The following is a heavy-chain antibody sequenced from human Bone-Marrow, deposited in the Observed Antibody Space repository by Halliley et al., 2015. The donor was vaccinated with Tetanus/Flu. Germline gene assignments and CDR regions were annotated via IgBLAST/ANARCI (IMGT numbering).Heavy chain of an antibody. D-gene: IGHD2-15*01. J-gene: IGHJ4*02. CDR2: LNPYTRNT. V-gene: IGHV1-18*01. CDR3: ARGDCSASSCFFPFAS. Sequence: GWLNPYTRNTNYAQSFQGRVTMTTDTSTSPAYMELRSLRSDATAVYYCARGDCSASSCFFPFASWGQGTLVTVSS.